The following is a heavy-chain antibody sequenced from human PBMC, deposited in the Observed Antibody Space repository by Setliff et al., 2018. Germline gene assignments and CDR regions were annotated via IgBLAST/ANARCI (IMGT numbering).Heavy chain of an antibody. CDR3: ARAPQYSNFWYALSWFDP. CDR1: AGSINLYY. Sequence: PSETLSLTCTVSAGSINLYYWSWIRQPPGKEMEWIGYMHYTGTASFNPALKSRVSIFVDASKNQFSLKLTSVTAADTAVYYCARAPQYSNFWYALSWFDPWGQGTLVTVSS. J-gene: IGHJ5*02. V-gene: IGHV4-59*12. CDR2: MHYTGTA. D-gene: IGHD3-3*01.